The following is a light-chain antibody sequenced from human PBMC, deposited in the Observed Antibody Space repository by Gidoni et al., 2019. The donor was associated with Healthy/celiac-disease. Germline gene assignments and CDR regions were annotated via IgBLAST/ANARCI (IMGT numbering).Light chain of an antibody. CDR2: GNT. CDR1: NSNIGAGYD. V-gene: IGLV1-40*01. Sequence: QSVLTQPPSVSGAPGQRVTISCTGSNSNIGAGYDVHWYQQLPGKAPKLLIYGNTNRPSGVPDRFSGSKSGTSASLAITGLQAEDEADYYCQSYDSSLSGSWVFGGGTKLTVL. J-gene: IGLJ3*02. CDR3: QSYDSSLSGSWV.